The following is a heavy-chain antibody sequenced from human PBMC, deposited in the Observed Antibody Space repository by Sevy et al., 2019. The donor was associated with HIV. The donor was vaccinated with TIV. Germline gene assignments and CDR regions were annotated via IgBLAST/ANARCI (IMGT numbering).Heavy chain of an antibody. CDR3: AKVIFTATPYGMDV. CDR1: GFTFDDYA. D-gene: IGHD2-15*01. J-gene: IGHJ6*02. V-gene: IGHV3-43D*03. Sequence: GESLKISCAASGFTFDDYAMHWVRQAPGKGLEWVSLISWDGGSTYYADSVKGRFTISRDNSKNCLYLQMNSLRAEDTAFYYCAKVIFTATPYGMDVWAQGTTVTVSS. CDR2: ISWDGGST.